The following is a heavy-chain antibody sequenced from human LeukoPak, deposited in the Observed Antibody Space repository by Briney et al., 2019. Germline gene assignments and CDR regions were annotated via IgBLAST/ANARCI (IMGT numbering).Heavy chain of an antibody. CDR2: TYYRSKWYN. J-gene: IGHJ4*02. Sequence: SQTLSLTCAISGDSVPSNIAAWNCIRQSPSRGLEGLGSTYYRSKWYNDYAVSVKSRISINPDTSKNQFSLQLNSVTPEDTAVYYCVRDMYSSGWYRFDYWGQGTLVTVSS. D-gene: IGHD6-19*01. CDR1: GDSVPSNIAA. V-gene: IGHV6-1*01. CDR3: VRDMYSSGWYRFDY.